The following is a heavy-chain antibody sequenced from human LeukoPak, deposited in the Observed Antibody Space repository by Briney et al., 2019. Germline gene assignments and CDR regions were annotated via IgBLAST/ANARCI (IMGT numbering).Heavy chain of an antibody. CDR3: ARDQRYCSGGSCYSVFSWGY. CDR2: IYYSGST. V-gene: IGHV4-59*01. Sequence: ASETLSLTCTVSGGSISSYYWSWVRQPPGKGLEWVGYIYYSGSTNYNPSLKSRVTISVDTSKNQFTLKLSSVTAADTAVYYCARDQRYCSGGSCYSVFSWGYWGQGNLVTVSS. J-gene: IGHJ4*02. D-gene: IGHD2-15*01. CDR1: GGSISSYY.